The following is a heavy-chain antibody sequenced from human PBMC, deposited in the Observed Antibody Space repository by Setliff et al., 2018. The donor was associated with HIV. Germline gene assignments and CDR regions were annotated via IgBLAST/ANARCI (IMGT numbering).Heavy chain of an antibody. Sequence: PGGSLRLSCTASGFTFSGYEMNWVRQAPGKGLEWVSLIYADGAFTYYADSVEGRFTISRDNSRNRLYLQMNSLRAEDTAVYFCAKAFGGYPNPIEYPQHWGHGTLVTVSS. J-gene: IGHJ1*01. CDR1: GFTFSGYE. V-gene: IGHV3-23*03. D-gene: IGHD3-16*01. CDR2: IYADGAFT. CDR3: AKAFGGYPNPIEYPQH.